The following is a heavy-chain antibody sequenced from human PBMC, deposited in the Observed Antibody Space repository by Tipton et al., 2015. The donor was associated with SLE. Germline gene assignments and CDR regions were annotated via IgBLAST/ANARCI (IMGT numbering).Heavy chain of an antibody. Sequence: QVQLVQSGAAVKKPGASVKVSCKASGYTFTSYYMHWVRQAPGQGLEWMGIINPSGGSTSYAQKFQGRVTMTRDTSTSTVYMELSSLRSEDTAVYYCARDQPTVTTRYNGFDPWGQGTLVTVSS. CDR2: INPSGGST. CDR1: GYTFTSYY. D-gene: IGHD4-11*01. J-gene: IGHJ5*02. CDR3: ARDQPTVTTRYNGFDP. V-gene: IGHV1-46*01.